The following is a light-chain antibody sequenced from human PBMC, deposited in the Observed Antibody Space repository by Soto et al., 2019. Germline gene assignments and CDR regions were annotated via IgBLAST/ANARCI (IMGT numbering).Light chain of an antibody. CDR3: GTWDSSLSPRKV. CDR1: SSNIGNNY. CDR2: ENN. Sequence: QSVLTQPPSVSAAPGQKVTISCSGSSSNIGNNYVSWYQQLPGTAPKLLIYENNKRPSGIPDRFSGSKSGTSATLGITGLQTGDEADYYCGTWDSSLSPRKVFGGGTKLTVL. V-gene: IGLV1-51*02. J-gene: IGLJ3*02.